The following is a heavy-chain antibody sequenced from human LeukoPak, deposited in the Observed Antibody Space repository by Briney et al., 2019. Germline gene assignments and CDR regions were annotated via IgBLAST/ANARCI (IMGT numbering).Heavy chain of an antibody. Sequence: SETLSLSCTVSGGSISSSSYYWGWIRQPPGKGLEWIGSIYYSGSTYYNPSLKSRVTISVDTSKNQFSLKLSSVTAADTAVYYCARVIVVVRTHTRYEFDYWGQGTLVTVSS. CDR3: ARVIVVVRTHTRYEFDY. J-gene: IGHJ4*02. V-gene: IGHV4-39*01. CDR2: IYYSGST. D-gene: IGHD2-2*01. CDR1: GGSISSSSYY.